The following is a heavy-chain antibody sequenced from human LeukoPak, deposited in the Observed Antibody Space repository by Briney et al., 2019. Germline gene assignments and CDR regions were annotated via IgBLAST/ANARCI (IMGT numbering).Heavy chain of an antibody. CDR3: ARDPRAGDGGPDAFDI. CDR1: GGSIRSYY. D-gene: IGHD7-27*01. V-gene: IGHV4-4*07. J-gene: IGHJ3*02. Sequence: SETLSLTCTVSGGSIRSYYWSWIRQPPGKGLEWIGRIYISGGTNYNPSLMRRGTMSLDTAKNNFSLILISIPAADAAVYYCARDPRAGDGGPDAFDIWGQGTLVTVSS. CDR2: IYISGGT.